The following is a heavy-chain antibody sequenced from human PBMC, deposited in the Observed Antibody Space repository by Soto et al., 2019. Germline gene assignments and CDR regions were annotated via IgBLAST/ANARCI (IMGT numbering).Heavy chain of an antibody. J-gene: IGHJ4*02. CDR1: GLTVRYFG. D-gene: IGHD1-7*01. CDR2: ISSDGGKA. V-gene: IGHV3-30-3*01. Sequence: PGGSQRLSCAASGLTVRYFGLHWVRQAPGKGLEWVAFISSDGGKAYYADSMKGRFTISRDNSKNTLDLQMNSLKPEDTAVYYCARDWAWNYDYWGQGTLVTVSS. CDR3: ARDWAWNYDY.